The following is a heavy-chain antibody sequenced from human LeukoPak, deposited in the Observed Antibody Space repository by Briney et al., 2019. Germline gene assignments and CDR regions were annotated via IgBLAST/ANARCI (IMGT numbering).Heavy chain of an antibody. D-gene: IGHD2-15*01. CDR2: IYYTGST. CDR1: GDSMNSTNYY. Sequence: SETLSLTCTVSGDSMNSTNYYWAWLRQPPGKGLEWVATIYYTGSTHYSPSLYSRVAVSLDTSQNQFSLRFNSVTAADTAMYFCARVSREEFGRGYFDYWGQGTLVTVSS. CDR3: ARVSREEFGRGYFDY. J-gene: IGHJ4*02. V-gene: IGHV4-39*07.